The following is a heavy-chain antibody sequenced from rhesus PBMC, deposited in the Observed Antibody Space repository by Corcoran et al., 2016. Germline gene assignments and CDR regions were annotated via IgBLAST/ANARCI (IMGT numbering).Heavy chain of an antibody. CDR3: AREGGF. CDR2: FYVSGIST. CDR1: GGSISSSY. Sequence: QLQLQESGPGLVKPSETLSVTCAVSGGSISSSYWSWIRQAPGKGLEWIGYFYVSGISTNYNPSLKSRVTLSVDTSKNQLSLKLSSVTTADTAAYYCAREGGFWGQGALVTVSS. J-gene: IGHJ1*01. V-gene: IGHV4-169*02. D-gene: IGHD1-44*02.